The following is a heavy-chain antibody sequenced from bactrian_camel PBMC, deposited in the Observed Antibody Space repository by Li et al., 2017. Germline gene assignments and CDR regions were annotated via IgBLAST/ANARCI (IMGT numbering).Heavy chain of an antibody. J-gene: IGHJ4*01. CDR2: INGNSRNT. CDR1: GYTYISYC. V-gene: IGHV3-2*01. CDR3: ATGYGSSSLSTP. Sequence: HVQLVESGGGGSVQAGGSLRLSCAASGYTYISYCMSWVRQAPGKGLEWVSSINGNSRNTHYADSVKGRFTISRDNAKNTMYLQMNSLKSEDTALYYCATGYGSSSLSTPRGQGTQVTVS. D-gene: IGHD6*01.